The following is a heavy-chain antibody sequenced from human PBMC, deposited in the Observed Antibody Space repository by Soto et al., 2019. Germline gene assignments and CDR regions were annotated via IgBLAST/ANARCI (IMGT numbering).Heavy chain of an antibody. V-gene: IGHV1-69*10. J-gene: IGHJ4*02. CDR3: ARIPYYYDSSGYYYVTTLDY. CDR1: GGNTSNSA. D-gene: IGHD3-22*01. CDR2: IIPVFGIT. Sequence: PVKVYCKASGGNTSNSASSWVRQAHGQGLEWMGWIIPVFGITNYVQKFQGRVILTTDTSTSTAYMELRSLRSDDTAVYYCARIPYYYDSSGYYYVTTLDYWGQGTLVTVSS.